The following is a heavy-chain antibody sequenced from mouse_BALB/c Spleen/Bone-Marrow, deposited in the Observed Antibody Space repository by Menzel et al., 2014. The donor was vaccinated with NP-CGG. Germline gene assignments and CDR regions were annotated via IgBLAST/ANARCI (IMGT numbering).Heavy chain of an antibody. J-gene: IGHJ1*01. CDR1: GYSITNGYY. Sequence: EVKLLESGPGLVKPSQSLSLTCSVTGYSITNGYYWNWIRQFPGNKLEWMGYISYDGSNNYNPSLKNRISITRDTSKNQFFLKLNSVTTEDTATYYCAKLLYWYFDVWGAGTTVTVSS. V-gene: IGHV3-6*02. CDR3: AKLLYWYFDV. CDR2: ISYDGSN.